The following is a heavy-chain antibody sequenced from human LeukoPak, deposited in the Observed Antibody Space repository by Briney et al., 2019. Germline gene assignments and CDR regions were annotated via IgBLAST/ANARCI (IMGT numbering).Heavy chain of an antibody. J-gene: IGHJ4*02. V-gene: IGHV4-39*01. CDR3: ARSVADEPLFDY. D-gene: IGHD6-19*01. CDR2: IYYSGST. Sequence: PSRTLSLTCTVSGGSISSSSYYWGWIRQPPGKGLEWIGSIYYSGSTYYNPSLKSRVTIPVDTSKNQFSLKLSSVTAADTAVYYCARSVADEPLFDYWGQGTLVTVSS. CDR1: GGSISSSSYY.